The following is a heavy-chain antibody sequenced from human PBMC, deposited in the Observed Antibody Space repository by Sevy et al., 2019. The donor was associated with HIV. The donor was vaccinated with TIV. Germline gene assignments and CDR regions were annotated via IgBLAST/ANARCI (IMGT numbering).Heavy chain of an antibody. D-gene: IGHD6-19*01. CDR1: GFTFSTYD. V-gene: IGHV3-33*01. CDR2: IGYGGSNK. CDR3: ARESGSDWYLDY. J-gene: IGHJ4*02. Sequence: GSLRPSCAASGFTFSTYDIHLVRQAPGKGLELVAAVIGYGGSNKYYADSVKGRFTISRDNSKNTLYLQMNSLRAGDTAVYYCARESGSDWYLDYWGQGTLVTVSS.